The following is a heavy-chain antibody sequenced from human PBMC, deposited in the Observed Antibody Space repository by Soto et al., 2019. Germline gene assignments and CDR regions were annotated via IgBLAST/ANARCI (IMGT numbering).Heavy chain of an antibody. J-gene: IGHJ6*02. V-gene: IGHV1-2*02. CDR2: INPNSGGT. Sequence: GASVKVSCKASGYTFTGYYMPWVRQAPGQGLEWMGWINPNSGGTNYAQKFQGRVTMTRDTSISTAYMELSRLRSDDTAVYYCARDVTSYNWKDIYGMDVWGQGTTVTV. CDR3: ARDVTSYNWKDIYGMDV. D-gene: IGHD1-20*01. CDR1: GYTFTGYY.